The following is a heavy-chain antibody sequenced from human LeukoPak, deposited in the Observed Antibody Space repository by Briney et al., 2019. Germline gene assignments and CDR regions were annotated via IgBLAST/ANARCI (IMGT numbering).Heavy chain of an antibody. J-gene: IGHJ4*02. CDR3: ARANDQLYYFDF. V-gene: IGHV1-18*01. CDR2: ISAYNGNT. D-gene: IGHD3-16*01. Sequence: GASVKVSCKASGYTFTSYGISWVRQAPGRGLEWMGWISAYNGNTNSAQNLRGRVTMTADTSTSTAYMELRSLRSDDTAVYYCARANDQLYYFDFWGQGTLVTVSS. CDR1: GYTFTSYG.